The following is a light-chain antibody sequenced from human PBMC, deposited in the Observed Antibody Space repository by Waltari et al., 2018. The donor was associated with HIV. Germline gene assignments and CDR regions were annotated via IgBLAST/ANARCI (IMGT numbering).Light chain of an antibody. Sequence: SLLTQPPSVSGAPGQRVNISCSGGPSNIGGNSVNWYRQLPGTAPIPLIYNNDHRPSSVPVRFSGSKSATSASLVISGLQSDDEADYYCATWDDTMSVVFGGGTRLTVL. V-gene: IGLV1-44*01. CDR3: ATWDDTMSVV. J-gene: IGLJ2*01. CDR1: PSNIGGNS. CDR2: NND.